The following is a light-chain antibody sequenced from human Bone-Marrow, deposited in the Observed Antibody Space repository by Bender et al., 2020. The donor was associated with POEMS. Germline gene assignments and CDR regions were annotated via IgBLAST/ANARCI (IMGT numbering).Light chain of an antibody. V-gene: IGLV2-8*01. CDR2: GVD. J-gene: IGLJ2*01. Sequence: QSALTQPPSASGSPGQSVTISCTGTSSDVGGYNSVSWYQQHPGKAPKLMIYGVDKRPSGVPDRFSGSKSDNTASLTISGLQAEDEAHYYCSSYAGSTIWIFGGGTKLTVL. CDR3: SSYAGSTIWI. CDR1: SSDVGGYNS.